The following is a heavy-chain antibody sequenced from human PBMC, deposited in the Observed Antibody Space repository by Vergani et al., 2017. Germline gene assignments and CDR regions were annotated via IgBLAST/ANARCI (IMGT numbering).Heavy chain of an antibody. CDR2: IYDSRNN. J-gene: IGHJ3*02. CDR1: GMSISNNNYY. Sequence: QLQLQESGPRLVKPSETLSLTCSLSGMSISNNNYYWGWIRQPPGKGLEWIGSIYDSRNNNYSPSLKSRVSISLDTAKNQFSLNLASVTAADTAVYYCARHLRQLARNDVFDIWGHGTLVTVSS. V-gene: IGHV4-39*01. D-gene: IGHD6-6*01. CDR3: ARHLRQLARNDVFDI.